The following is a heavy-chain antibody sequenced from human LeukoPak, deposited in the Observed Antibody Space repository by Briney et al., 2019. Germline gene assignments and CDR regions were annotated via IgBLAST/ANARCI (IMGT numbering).Heavy chain of an antibody. CDR2: IYTSGST. CDR3: ARDTYYYDSSGYYSLVY. CDR1: GGSLSSFY. J-gene: IGHJ4*02. D-gene: IGHD3-22*01. Sequence: PSETLSLTCAVSGGSLSSFYWSWIRQPPGKGLEWIGRIYTSGSTNYNPSLKSRVTMSVDTSKNQFSLKLSSVTAADTAVYYCARDTYYYDSSGYYSLVYWGQGTLVTVSS. V-gene: IGHV4-4*07.